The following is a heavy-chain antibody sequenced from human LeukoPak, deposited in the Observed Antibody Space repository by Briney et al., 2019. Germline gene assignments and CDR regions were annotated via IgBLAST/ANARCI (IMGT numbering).Heavy chain of an antibody. CDR3: AKESAAGTGYFQH. Sequence: PGGSLRLSCAASGFTCSSYAMSWVRQAPGKGLEWVSAISGRGGSTYYADSVKGQFAISRDNSKNTLYLQMNSLRAEDTAVYYCAKESAAGTGYFQHWGQGTLVTVSS. D-gene: IGHD6-13*01. CDR1: GFTCSSYA. V-gene: IGHV3-23*01. J-gene: IGHJ1*01. CDR2: ISGRGGST.